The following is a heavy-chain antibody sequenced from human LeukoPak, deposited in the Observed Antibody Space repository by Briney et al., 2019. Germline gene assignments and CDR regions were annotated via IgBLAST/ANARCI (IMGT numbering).Heavy chain of an antibody. CDR3: ARYLEGFDY. CDR1: GFTFSSFA. V-gene: IGHV3-30-3*01. J-gene: IGHJ4*02. CDR2: TSYDGNNH. Sequence: GGSLRLSCAASGFTFSSFAMHWVRQAPGKGLEWVAVTSYDGNNHYYPDSVKGRFTVSRDNSKNTLYLQMNSLRPEDTAAYYCARYLEGFDYWGQGTLVTVSS.